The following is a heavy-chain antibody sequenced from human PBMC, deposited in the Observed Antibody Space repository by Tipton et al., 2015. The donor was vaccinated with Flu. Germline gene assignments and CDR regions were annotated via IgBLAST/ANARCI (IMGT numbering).Heavy chain of an antibody. CDR2: ISAYNGNT. J-gene: IGHJ6*02. CDR1: GYTFTSYG. CDR3: ARAYDFWSGYYKDYYYGMDV. Sequence: QVQLVQSGAEVKKPGASVKVSCKASGYTFTSYGISWVRQAPGQGLEWMGWISAYNGNTNYAQKLQGRVTMTTDTSTSTAYMELRSLRSDDTAVYYCARAYDFWSGYYKDYYYGMDVWGQGTTVTVSS. D-gene: IGHD3-3*01. V-gene: IGHV1-18*01.